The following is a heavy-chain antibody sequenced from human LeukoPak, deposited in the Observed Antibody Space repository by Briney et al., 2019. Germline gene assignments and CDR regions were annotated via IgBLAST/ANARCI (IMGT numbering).Heavy chain of an antibody. J-gene: IGHJ6*03. CDR2: INHSGST. CDR3: ARGRANSSGYYYVLRYYYYYMDA. V-gene: IGHV4-34*01. CDR1: GGSFSGYY. D-gene: IGHD3-22*01. Sequence: SETLSLTCAVYGGSFSGYYWSWIRQPPGKGLEWIGEINHSGSTNYNPSLKSRVTISVDTSKNQFSLKLSSVTAADTAVYYCARGRANSSGYYYVLRYYYYYMDAWGKGTTVTVSS.